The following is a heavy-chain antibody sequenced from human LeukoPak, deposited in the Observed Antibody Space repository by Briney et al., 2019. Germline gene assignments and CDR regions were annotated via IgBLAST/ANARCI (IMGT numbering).Heavy chain of an antibody. J-gene: IGHJ6*02. CDR3: AKDRIPSNSYYDFWSGYYYYYYYGMDV. CDR2: ISGGDGGT. D-gene: IGHD3-3*01. CDR1: GFTFSSYA. V-gene: IGHV3-23*01. Sequence: GGSLRLSCAASGFTFSSYAMSWVRQAPGKGLEWVSGISGGDGGTYYADSVKGRFTISRDNSKNTLYLQMNSLRADDTAVYYCAKDRIPSNSYYDFWSGYYYYYYYGMDVWGQGTTVTVSS.